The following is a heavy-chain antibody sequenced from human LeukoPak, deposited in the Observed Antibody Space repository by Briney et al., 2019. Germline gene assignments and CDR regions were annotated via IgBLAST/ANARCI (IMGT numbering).Heavy chain of an antibody. V-gene: IGHV3-7*03. D-gene: IGHD5-12*01. CDR2: IKEDGGVK. J-gene: IGHJ4*02. Sequence: GGSLRLSCAASGFTFSSYAMSWVRQPPGKGLEWVANIKEDGGVKYYVDSVKGRFTISRDNTKNALYLEMNSLRADDTALYFCARDSTWRLDYWGQGTLITVSS. CDR3: ARDSTWRLDY. CDR1: GFTFSSYA.